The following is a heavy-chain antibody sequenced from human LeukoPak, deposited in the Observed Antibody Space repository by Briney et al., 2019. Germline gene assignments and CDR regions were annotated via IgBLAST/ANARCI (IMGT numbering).Heavy chain of an antibody. V-gene: IGHV4-39*01. CDR1: GGSISSSSCY. J-gene: IGHJ4*02. D-gene: IGHD3-10*01. CDR2: IYYSGST. Sequence: SETLSLTCTVSGGSISSSSCYWGWIRQPPGKGLEWIGSIYYSGSTYYNPSLKSRVTISVDTSKNQFSLKLSSVTAADTAVYYCAVTMVRGVIFLYYFDYWGQGTLVTVSS. CDR3: AVTMVRGVIFLYYFDY.